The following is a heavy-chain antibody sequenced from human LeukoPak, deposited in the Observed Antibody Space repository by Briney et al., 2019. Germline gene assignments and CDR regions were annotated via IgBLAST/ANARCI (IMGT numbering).Heavy chain of an antibody. D-gene: IGHD6-13*01. CDR2: ISAYNGNT. J-gene: IGHJ4*02. Sequence: ASVKVSCKASGYTFTSYGISWVRQAPGQGLEWMGWISAYNGNTNYAQKLQGRVTMTTDTSTSTAYMELRSLRSDDTAVYYCARAHLDSSWYEFDYWGQGTLVTVSS. CDR3: ARAHLDSSWYEFDY. CDR1: GYTFTSYG. V-gene: IGHV1-18*01.